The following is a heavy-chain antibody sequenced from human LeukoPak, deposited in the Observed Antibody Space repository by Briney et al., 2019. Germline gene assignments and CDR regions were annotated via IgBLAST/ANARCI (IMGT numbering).Heavy chain of an antibody. J-gene: IGHJ4*02. CDR2: ISSSGSTT. CDR3: ARMFEF. Sequence: GGSLRLSCSASGFTFSTSAMHWVRQAPGKGLEWVSYISSSGSTTYYADSVKGRFTISRDNAKNSLFLQMNSLRAEDTAVYFCARMFEFWGQGTLVTVSS. V-gene: IGHV3-48*03. CDR1: GFTFSTSA.